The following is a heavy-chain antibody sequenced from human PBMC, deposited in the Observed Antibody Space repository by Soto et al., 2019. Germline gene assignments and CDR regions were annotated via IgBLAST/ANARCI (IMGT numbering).Heavy chain of an antibody. D-gene: IGHD2-15*01. Sequence: SVKVSCKASGGTFSSYAISWVRQAPGQGLEWMGGIIPIFGTANYAQKFQGRVTITADESTSTAYMELSSLRSEDTAVYYCARVGDCSGGSCYVGYYYYGMDVWGQGTTVTVS. J-gene: IGHJ6*02. CDR1: GGTFSSYA. V-gene: IGHV1-69*13. CDR3: ARVGDCSGGSCYVGYYYYGMDV. CDR2: IIPIFGTA.